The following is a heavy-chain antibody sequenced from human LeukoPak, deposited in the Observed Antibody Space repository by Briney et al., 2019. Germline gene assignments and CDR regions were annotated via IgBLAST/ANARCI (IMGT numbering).Heavy chain of an antibody. CDR2: IYYSGIT. Sequence: SETLSLTCSVSGGSISNYYWSWIRQPPGKGLEWIGYIYYSGITNYNPSLKSRVTISVDTSKNQFSLKLGSVTAADTAVYYCARGLYYYDSSVGYWGQGSLVTVSS. V-gene: IGHV4-59*01. D-gene: IGHD3-22*01. CDR1: GGSISNYY. J-gene: IGHJ4*02. CDR3: ARGLYYYDSSVGY.